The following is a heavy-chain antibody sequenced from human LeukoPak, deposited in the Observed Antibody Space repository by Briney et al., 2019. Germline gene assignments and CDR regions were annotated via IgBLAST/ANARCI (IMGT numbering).Heavy chain of an antibody. J-gene: IGHJ5*01. V-gene: IGHV3-53*01. CDR3: AKGSSGWYMAPGDS. D-gene: IGHD6-19*01. CDR2: IYSGGTT. Sequence: GGSLRLSCAVSGFTVSSNNMTWVRQAPGKGLEWVSLIYSGGTTYYADSVKGRFTISRDNSRNTLYLQMNSLRAEDTAVYYCAKGSSGWYMAPGDSWGPGTLVTVSS. CDR1: GFTVSSNN.